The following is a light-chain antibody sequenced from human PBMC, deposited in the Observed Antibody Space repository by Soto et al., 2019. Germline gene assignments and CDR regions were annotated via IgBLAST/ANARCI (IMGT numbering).Light chain of an antibody. CDR1: QSISKS. CDR3: QQSYSGLVA. J-gene: IGKJ1*01. CDR2: AAS. V-gene: IGKV1-39*01. Sequence: DFQVTQSPSSLSASVGDRVTITCRANQSISKSLNWYQQKPGKAPELLIYAASTLQSGVPSRFSGSGSGTDFTLTISSLQPEDSASYYCQQSYSGLVAFGQGTKVDIK.